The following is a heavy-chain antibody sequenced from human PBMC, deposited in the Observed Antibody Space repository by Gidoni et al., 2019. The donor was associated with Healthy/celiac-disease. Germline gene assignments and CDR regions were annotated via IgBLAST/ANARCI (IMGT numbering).Heavy chain of an antibody. CDR1: GDRVANNSAA. CDR2: TYYRSKWYN. J-gene: IGHJ5*02. CDR3: ARESGSYSLGWFDP. Sequence: QVQLQQSGPGLVKPSQTLSLTCAISGDRVANNSAAWNWIRQSPSRGLEWLGRTYYRSKWYNDYAVSVKSRITIKPDTSKNQFSLQLNSVPPEDTAVFYCARESGSYSLGWFDPWGQGTLVTVSS. V-gene: IGHV6-1*01. D-gene: IGHD1-26*01.